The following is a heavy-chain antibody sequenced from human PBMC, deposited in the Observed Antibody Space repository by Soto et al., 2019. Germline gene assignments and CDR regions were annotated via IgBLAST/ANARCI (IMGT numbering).Heavy chain of an antibody. D-gene: IGHD3-22*01. CDR1: GYTFSTYD. CDR3: ARGRMGAAQFSNPSAYSCAFDP. V-gene: IGHV1-8*01. Sequence: ASVNVSCKTSGYTFSTYDINWVRQASGQGLEWLGWMNPDSGDTGYGLKLLRRVTLTSNTSTGTAYMELTSLRSDDSAIYYCARGRMGAAQFSNPSAYSCAFDPWGQRTLVTVSS. CDR2: MNPDSGDT. J-gene: IGHJ5*02.